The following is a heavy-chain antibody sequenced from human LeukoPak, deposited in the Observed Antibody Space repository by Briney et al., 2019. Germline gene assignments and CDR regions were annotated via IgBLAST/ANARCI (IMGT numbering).Heavy chain of an antibody. V-gene: IGHV4-39*01. J-gene: IGHJ3*02. Sequence: SETLSLTCTVSGGSISSSSYYWGWIRQPPGKGLEWTGSIYYSGSTYYNPSLKSRVTISVDTSKNQFSLKLSSVTAADTAVYYCARHDFYYDSSGYHDAFDIWGQGTMVTVSS. CDR1: GGSISSSSYY. CDR2: IYYSGST. D-gene: IGHD3-22*01. CDR3: ARHDFYYDSSGYHDAFDI.